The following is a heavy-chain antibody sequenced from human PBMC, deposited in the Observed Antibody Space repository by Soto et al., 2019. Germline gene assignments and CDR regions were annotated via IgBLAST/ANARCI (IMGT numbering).Heavy chain of an antibody. Sequence: QVQLVESGGGVVQPGRSLRLSCAASGFTFSRYAMHWVRQAPGQGLEWVAVISYDGSKKYYGDSVKGRFTISRDSSKNTLYLQMDSLRAEDTAPYYCSRAATYDSAATEWYFDLWGRGTLVTVSS. CDR1: GFTFSRYA. CDR2: ISYDGSKK. J-gene: IGHJ2*01. V-gene: IGHV3-30-3*01. D-gene: IGHD3-22*01. CDR3: SRAATYDSAATEWYFDL.